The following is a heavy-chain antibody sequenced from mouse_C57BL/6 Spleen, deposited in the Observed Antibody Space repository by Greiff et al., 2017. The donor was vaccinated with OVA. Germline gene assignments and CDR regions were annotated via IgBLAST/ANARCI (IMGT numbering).Heavy chain of an antibody. Sequence: EVQLVESGPGLVKPSQSLSLTCSVTGYSITSGYYWNWIRQFPGNKLEWMGYISYDGSNNYNPSLKNRISITRDTSKNQFFLKLNSVTTEDTATYYCARDSQAWFAYWGQGTLVTVSA. J-gene: IGHJ3*01. D-gene: IGHD6-1*01. V-gene: IGHV3-6*01. CDR2: ISYDGSN. CDR1: GYSITSGYY. CDR3: ARDSQAWFAY.